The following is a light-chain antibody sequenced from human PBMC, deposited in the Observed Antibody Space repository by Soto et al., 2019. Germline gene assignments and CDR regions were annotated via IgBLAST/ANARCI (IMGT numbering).Light chain of an antibody. J-gene: IGKJ1*01. V-gene: IGKV1-5*01. CDR3: QQYSSYSWT. Sequence: DIQMTQSPSILSASVGDRVTITCRASQSISSWLAWYQQKPGKAPKFLIYDASSLESGVPSRFSGSGSGTEFTITISSLQPDDFATYYCQQYSSYSWTFGQGTKVEIK. CDR1: QSISSW. CDR2: DAS.